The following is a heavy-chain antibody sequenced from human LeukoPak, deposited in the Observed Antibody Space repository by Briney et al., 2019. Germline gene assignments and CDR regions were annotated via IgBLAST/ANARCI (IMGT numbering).Heavy chain of an antibody. Sequence: PSETLSLTCVVYGGSFSGYYWSWIRQPPGKGLEWIGEINHSGSTNYNPSLKSRVTISVDTSKNQFSLKLSSVTAADTAVYYCASLFIAPNYWGQGTLVTVSS. D-gene: IGHD2-21*01. CDR2: INHSGST. V-gene: IGHV4-34*01. J-gene: IGHJ4*02. CDR1: GGSFSGYY. CDR3: ASLFIAPNY.